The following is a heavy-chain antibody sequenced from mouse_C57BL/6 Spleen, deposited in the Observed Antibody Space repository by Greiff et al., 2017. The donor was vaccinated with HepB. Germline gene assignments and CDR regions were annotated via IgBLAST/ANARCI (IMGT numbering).Heavy chain of an antibody. V-gene: IGHV5-9-1*02. D-gene: IGHD1-1*01. Sequence: EVKLVESGEGLVKPGGSLKLSCAASGFTFSSYAMSWVRQTPEKRLEWVAYISSGGDYIYYADTVKGRVTISRDNSRNTLYLQMSSLKSEDTAMYYCTRVDYYGRGAMDYWGQGTSVTVSS. CDR2: ISSGGDYI. CDR3: TRVDYYGRGAMDY. CDR1: GFTFSSYA. J-gene: IGHJ4*01.